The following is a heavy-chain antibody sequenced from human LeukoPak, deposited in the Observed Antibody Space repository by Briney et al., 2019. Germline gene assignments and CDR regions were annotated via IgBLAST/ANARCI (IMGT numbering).Heavy chain of an antibody. Sequence: PGGSLRLSCAASGFPFSSKDMHWVRQAPGKGLEWVATISYDGNDKYYADSVKGRVAISRDNSENTLSLQMDSLRVEDSAVYECVPAKMMGGRGTVVSVFS. D-gene: IGHD3-16*01. V-gene: IGHV3-30*01. CDR3: VPAKMM. J-gene: IGHJ4*02. CDR2: ISYDGNDK. CDR1: GFPFSSKD.